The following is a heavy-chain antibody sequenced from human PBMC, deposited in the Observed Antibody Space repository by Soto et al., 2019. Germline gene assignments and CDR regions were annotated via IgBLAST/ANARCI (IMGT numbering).Heavy chain of an antibody. CDR3: ARQICNSDSGTNFLYYFDS. J-gene: IGHJ4*02. CDR2: IDPSDSQT. Sequence: EVQLEQSGAEVKKPGESLTISCKGSGYSFAGYWITWVRQMPGKGLEWMGRIDPSDSQTYYSPSFRGHVTISAAKSITIRLLHSICLRDTQTAMYYCARQICNSDSGTNFLYYFDSWGQGTLVTDS. V-gene: IGHV5-10-1*03. CDR1: GYSFAGYW. D-gene: IGHD3-22*01.